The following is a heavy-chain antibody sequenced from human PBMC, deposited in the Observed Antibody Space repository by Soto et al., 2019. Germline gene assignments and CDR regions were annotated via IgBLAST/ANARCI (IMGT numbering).Heavy chain of an antibody. Sequence: SETLSLTCTVSGGSISSGDYYWSWIRQPPGKGLEWIGYIYYSGSTYYNPSLKSRVTISVDTSKNQFSLKLSSVTAADTAVYYCARGGYYYDSSGYSYYFDYWGQGTLVTVSS. J-gene: IGHJ4*02. CDR3: ARGGYYYDSSGYSYYFDY. V-gene: IGHV4-30-4*01. CDR1: GGSISSGDYY. D-gene: IGHD3-22*01. CDR2: IYYSGST.